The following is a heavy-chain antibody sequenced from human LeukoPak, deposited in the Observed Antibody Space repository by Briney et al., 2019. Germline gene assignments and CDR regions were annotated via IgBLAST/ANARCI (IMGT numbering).Heavy chain of an antibody. CDR2: IDWSDNK. J-gene: IGHJ4*02. Sequence: SGPALVKPTQTLTLTCTFSGFSLSTGGMCVHWIRQPLGKAPEWLGRIDWSDNKYYSTSLKTRLSVSKDTSKNQVALTMANMDPVDTATYYCARSDTVTIFDYWGQGTLVTVSS. CDR3: ARSDTVTIFDY. CDR1: GFSLSTGGMC. D-gene: IGHD4-17*01. V-gene: IGHV2-70*11.